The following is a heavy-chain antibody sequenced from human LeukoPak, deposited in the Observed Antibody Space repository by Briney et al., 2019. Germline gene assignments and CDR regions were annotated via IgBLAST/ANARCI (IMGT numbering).Heavy chain of an antibody. CDR3: AKESGASYYGVGGDY. CDR1: GFTFSSYA. D-gene: IGHD3-10*01. Sequence: PGGSLRLSCAASGFTFSSYAMSWVRQAPGKGLEWVSSISGSGSHTYHADSVKGRFTISRDNSKNTLHLQMNSLRAEDTAEYYCAKESGASYYGVGGDYWGQGTLVTVSS. V-gene: IGHV3-23*01. CDR2: ISGSGSHT. J-gene: IGHJ4*02.